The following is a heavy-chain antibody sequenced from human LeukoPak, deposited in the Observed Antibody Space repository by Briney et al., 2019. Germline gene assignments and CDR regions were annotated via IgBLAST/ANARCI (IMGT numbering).Heavy chain of an antibody. CDR2: IYYSGST. V-gene: IGHV4-30-4*01. D-gene: IGHD3-3*01. Sequence: SETLSLTCTVSGGSISSGDYYWSWIRQPPGKGRVWIGYIYYSGSTYYNPSLKSRVTISVDPSKNQFSQKLSTVTAADTAVYYCASELRSSFDYWGQGTLVTVSS. CDR3: ASELRSSFDY. J-gene: IGHJ4*02. CDR1: GGSISSGDYY.